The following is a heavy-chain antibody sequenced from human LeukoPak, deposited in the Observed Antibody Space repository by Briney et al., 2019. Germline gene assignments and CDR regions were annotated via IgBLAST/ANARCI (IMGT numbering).Heavy chain of an antibody. CDR1: GFTFSGSA. D-gene: IGHD6-19*01. Sequence: GGALRLSCAASGFTFSGSAMHWVRQASGKGLEWVGRIRSKANSYATAYAASVKGRFTISRDDSKNTAYLQMNSLKTEDTAVYYCTLGRYSSGWYVDYWGQGTLVTVSS. CDR2: IRSKANSYAT. V-gene: IGHV3-73*01. CDR3: TLGRYSSGWYVDY. J-gene: IGHJ4*02.